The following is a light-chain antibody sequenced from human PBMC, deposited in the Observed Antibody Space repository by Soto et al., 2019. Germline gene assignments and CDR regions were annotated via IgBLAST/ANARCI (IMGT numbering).Light chain of an antibody. CDR2: EGS. Sequence: QSALTQPASVSGSPGQSITISCTETSSDFGTYNLVSWYQHHPGKAPKLMIYEGSKRPSGVSHRFSGSKSGNTASLTLSGLQAEDEADYYCCSYAGVSTWVFGGGTKVTVL. V-gene: IGLV2-23*01. CDR1: SSDFGTYNL. CDR3: CSYAGVSTWV. J-gene: IGLJ3*02.